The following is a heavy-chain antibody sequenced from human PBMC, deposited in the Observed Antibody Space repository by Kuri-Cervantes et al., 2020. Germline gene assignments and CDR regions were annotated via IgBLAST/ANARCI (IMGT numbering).Heavy chain of an antibody. J-gene: IGHJ5*02. CDR2: INHSGST. Sequence: SETLSLTCAVYGGSFSGYYWSWIRQPPGKGLEWIGEINHSGSTNYNPSLKSRVTISVDTSKNQFSLKLSSVTAADTAVYYCARHAAHYDILTGYYPQNWFDPWGQGTLVTVSS. D-gene: IGHD3-9*01. CDR3: ARHAAHYDILTGYYPQNWFDP. V-gene: IGHV4-34*01. CDR1: GGSFSGYY.